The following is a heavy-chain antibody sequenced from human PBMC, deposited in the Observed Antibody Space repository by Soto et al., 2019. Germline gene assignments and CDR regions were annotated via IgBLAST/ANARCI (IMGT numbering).Heavy chain of an antibody. J-gene: IGHJ6*02. CDR2: INLFDGGT. CDR1: GFTFRAYG. V-gene: IGHV3-23*01. Sequence: QPXGTLLLSGSTSGFTFRAYGMSWIRQTPEKGLEWVSSINLFDGGTYYTDSVKGRFTISKDDSKSTVSLQLKSLRVDDTAIYYCARGGVYGTDHYYRGMDVWGQGRQVTVYS. D-gene: IGHD4-17*01. CDR3: ARGGVYGTDHYYRGMDV.